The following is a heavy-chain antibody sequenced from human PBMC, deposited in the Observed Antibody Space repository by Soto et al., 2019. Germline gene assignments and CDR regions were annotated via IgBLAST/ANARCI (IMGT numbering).Heavy chain of an antibody. CDR3: ASCPQNCITTSPCCLYFDD. V-gene: IGHV1-3*01. CDR2: INAGNGNT. Sequence: GASVKVSCKASGYTFSNYGIHWVRQAPGQRLDWMGLINAGNGNTKYSQKFQGRVTLTRDTSASTAYMELSSLRSEDTAVYYCASCPQNCITTSPCCLYFDDWGQGTLVTVSS. D-gene: IGHD2-2*01. CDR1: GYTFSNYG. J-gene: IGHJ4*02.